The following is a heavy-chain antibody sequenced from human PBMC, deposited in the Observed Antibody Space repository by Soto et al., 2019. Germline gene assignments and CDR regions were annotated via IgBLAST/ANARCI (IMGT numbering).Heavy chain of an antibody. CDR2: IYYSGST. CDR1: GGSISSSSYY. CDR3: ARQELNYYYYYMDV. V-gene: IGHV4-39*01. Sequence: SETLSLTCTVSGGSISSSSYYWGWIRQPPGKGLEWIGSIYYSGSTYYNPSLKSRVTISVDTSKNQFSLKLSSVTAADTAVYYCARQELNYYYYYMDVWGKGTTVTVSS. J-gene: IGHJ6*03. D-gene: IGHD1-7*01.